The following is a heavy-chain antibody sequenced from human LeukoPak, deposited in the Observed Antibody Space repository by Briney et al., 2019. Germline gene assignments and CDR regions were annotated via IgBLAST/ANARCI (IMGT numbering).Heavy chain of an antibody. V-gene: IGHV3-48*01. D-gene: IGHD6-13*01. J-gene: IGHJ1*01. CDR3: ARDQSSPWYAIGVGEEYFQY. Sequence: AGGSLRLSCAGSGFSFSSYRMNWVRQAPGKGLEWVSYIRSTSSKIYYADSVRGRFTISRDNAKNSLYLQMNSLRAEDTAVYYCARDQSSPWYAIGVGEEYFQYWGQGTLVTVSS. CDR2: IRSTSSKI. CDR1: GFSFSSYR.